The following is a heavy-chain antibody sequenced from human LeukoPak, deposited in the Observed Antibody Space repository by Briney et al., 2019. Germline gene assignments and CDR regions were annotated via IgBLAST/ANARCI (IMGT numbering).Heavy chain of an antibody. CDR3: ARGRIRYSSSRNWFDP. J-gene: IGHJ5*02. D-gene: IGHD6-13*01. CDR1: GYTFTSYG. CDR2: MNPNSGNT. Sequence: ASVKVSCKASGYTFTSYGINWVRQATGQGLEWMGWMNPNSGNTGYAQKFQGRVTMTRNTSISTAYMELSSLRSEDTAVYYCARGRIRYSSSRNWFDPWGQGTLVTVSS. V-gene: IGHV1-8*01.